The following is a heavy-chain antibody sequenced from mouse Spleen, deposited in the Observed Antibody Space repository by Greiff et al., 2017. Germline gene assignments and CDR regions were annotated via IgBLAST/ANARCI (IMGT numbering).Heavy chain of an antibody. Sequence: VQLQQPGAELVKPGASVKLSCKASGYTFTSYWMHWVKQRPGQGLEWIGMIHPNSGSTNYNEKFKSKATLTVDKSSSTAYMQLSSLTSEDSAVYYCARSPPYYGYSFDYWGQGTTLTVSS. D-gene: IGHD1-2*01. CDR1: GYTFTSYW. J-gene: IGHJ2*01. CDR2: IHPNSGST. V-gene: IGHV1-64*01. CDR3: ARSPPYYGYSFDY.